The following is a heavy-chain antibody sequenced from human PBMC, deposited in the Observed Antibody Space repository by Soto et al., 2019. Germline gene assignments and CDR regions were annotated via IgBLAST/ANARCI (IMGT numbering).Heavy chain of an antibody. CDR1: GFTFSSYW. CDR3: ARDPISLRYFDWLLDKYYYYYYGMDV. J-gene: IGHJ6*02. D-gene: IGHD3-9*01. CDR2: IKQDGSEK. Sequence: GGSLRLSCAASGFTFSSYWMSWVRQAPGKGLKWVANIKQDGSEKYYVDSVKGRFTISRDNAKNSLYLQMNSLRAEDTAVYYCARDPISLRYFDWLLDKYYYYYYGMDVWGQGTTVTVSS. V-gene: IGHV3-7*01.